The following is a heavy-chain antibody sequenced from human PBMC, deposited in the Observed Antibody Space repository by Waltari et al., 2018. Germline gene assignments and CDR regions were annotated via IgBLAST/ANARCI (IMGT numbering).Heavy chain of an antibody. CDR1: GGSISSGSYY. CDR3: AREDLRFPTGFDY. J-gene: IGHJ4*02. CDR2: IYTSGST. Sequence: QVQLQESGPGLVKPSQTLSLTCTVSGGSISSGSYYWSWIRQPAGKGLEWIGRIYTSGSTNYNPSLKSRGTISVDTSKNQFSRKLSSVTAADTAVYYCAREDLRFPTGFDYWGQGTLVTVSS. V-gene: IGHV4-61*02. D-gene: IGHD3-3*01.